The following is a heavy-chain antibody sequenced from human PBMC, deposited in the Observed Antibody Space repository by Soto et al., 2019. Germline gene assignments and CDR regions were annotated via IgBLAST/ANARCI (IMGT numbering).Heavy chain of an antibody. V-gene: IGHV1-18*01. CDR2: ISAYNGNT. CDR1: GYTFASHA. Sequence: QVQLLQSGSEVKKPGASVKDSCKASGYTFASHAISWMRQAPGQGLEWMGWISAYNGNTNYAHKLQGRVTMPTDTSTSTVYTELRSLSSDATAVYYCAIDPPPPDYWGQGTLVNVSS. CDR3: AIDPPPPDY. J-gene: IGHJ4*02.